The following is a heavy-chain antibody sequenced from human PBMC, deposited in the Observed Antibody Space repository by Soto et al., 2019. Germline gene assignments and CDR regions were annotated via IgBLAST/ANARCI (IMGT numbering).Heavy chain of an antibody. CDR1: GFTFSDYY. D-gene: IGHD6-6*01. CDR3: ARLYSSSWYYYYYYMDV. V-gene: IGHV3-11*01. Sequence: GGSLRLSCAASGFTFSDYYMSWIRQAPGKGLEWVSYISSSGSTIYYADSVKGRFTISRDNAKNSLYLQMNSLRAEDTAVYYCARLYSSSWYYYYYYMDVWGKGTTVTVSS. CDR2: ISSSGSTI. J-gene: IGHJ6*03.